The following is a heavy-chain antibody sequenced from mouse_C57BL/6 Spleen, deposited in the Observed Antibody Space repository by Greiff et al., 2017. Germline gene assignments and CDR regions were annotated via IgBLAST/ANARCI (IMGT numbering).Heavy chain of an antibody. J-gene: IGHJ2*01. CDR3: ARHYDFYFDY. CDR1: GFTFSSYG. Sequence: EVKLVESGGDLVKPGGSLKLSCAASGFTFSSYGMSWVRQTPDKRLEWVATISSGGSYTYYPDSVEGRFTISRDNAKNTLYLQMSSLKSEDTAMYYCARHYDFYFDYWGQGTTLTVSS. D-gene: IGHD2-12*01. CDR2: ISSGGSYT. V-gene: IGHV5-6*01.